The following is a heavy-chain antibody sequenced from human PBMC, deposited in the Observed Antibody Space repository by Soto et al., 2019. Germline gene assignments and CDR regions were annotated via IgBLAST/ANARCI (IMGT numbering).Heavy chain of an antibody. V-gene: IGHV1-69*06. Sequence: SSVKVSCKASGGTFSSYAISWVRQAPGPGLEWMGGIIPIFGTANYAQKFHVRDTITAAKSTCTAYMELSSLRSEATAVYYCSRASVVSYYYDSSGYYYSFDYWGQGTLVTVSS. J-gene: IGHJ4*02. D-gene: IGHD3-22*01. CDR1: GGTFSSYA. CDR2: IIPIFGTA. CDR3: SRASVVSYYYDSSGYYYSFDY.